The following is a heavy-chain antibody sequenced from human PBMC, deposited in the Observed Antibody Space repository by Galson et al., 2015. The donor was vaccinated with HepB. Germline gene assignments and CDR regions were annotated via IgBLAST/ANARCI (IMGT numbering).Heavy chain of an antibody. D-gene: IGHD3-22*01. Sequence: SETLSLTCTVSGGSISSYYWSWIRQPPGKGLEWIGYIYYSGSTNYNPSLKSRVTISVDTSKNQFSLKLSSVTAADTAVYYCARGQYYYDPGFDYWGQGTLVTVSS. CDR1: GGSISSYY. V-gene: IGHV4-59*01. J-gene: IGHJ4*02. CDR3: ARGQYYYDPGFDY. CDR2: IYYSGST.